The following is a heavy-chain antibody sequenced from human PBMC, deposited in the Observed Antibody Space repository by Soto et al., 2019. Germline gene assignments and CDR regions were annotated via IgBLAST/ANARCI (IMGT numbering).Heavy chain of an antibody. Sequence: PGGSLRLSCAASGFTFSSYWMSWVRQAPGKGLEWVANIKQDGSEKYYVDSVKGRFTISRDNAKNSLYLQMNSLRAEDTAVYYCARVRITMVRGPGDAFDIWGQGTMVTVSS. CDR3: ARVRITMVRGPGDAFDI. V-gene: IGHV3-7*01. J-gene: IGHJ3*02. CDR2: IKQDGSEK. CDR1: GFTFSSYW. D-gene: IGHD3-10*01.